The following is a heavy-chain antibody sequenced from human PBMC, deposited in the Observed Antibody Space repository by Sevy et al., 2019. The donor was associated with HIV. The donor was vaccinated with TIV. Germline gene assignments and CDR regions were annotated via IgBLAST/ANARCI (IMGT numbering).Heavy chain of an antibody. CDR2: IYTSGST. J-gene: IGHJ4*02. CDR1: GGSISSYY. Sequence: SETLSLTCTVSGGSISSYYWSWIRQPAGKGLEWIGRIYTSGSTNYNPSLKSRVTMSVDTSKNQFSLKLSSVTAADTTVYYCAREEYVRYYDSSGYSRFDYWGQGTLVTVSS. V-gene: IGHV4-4*07. D-gene: IGHD3-22*01. CDR3: AREEYVRYYDSSGYSRFDY.